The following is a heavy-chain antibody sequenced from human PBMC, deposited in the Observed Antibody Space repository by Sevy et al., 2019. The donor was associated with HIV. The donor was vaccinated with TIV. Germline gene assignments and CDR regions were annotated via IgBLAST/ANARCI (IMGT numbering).Heavy chain of an antibody. CDR3: ARGFLTGLGAEGAFDI. Sequence: SETLSLTCAVYGGSFTSFYWSWIRQTPGKGLEWIGEINHGGSTTYNPSLSSRVNVSVDRSKNQFSLELTSMTVADTAVYFCARGFLTGLGAEGAFDIWGQGTMVTVSS. D-gene: IGHD3-9*01. CDR2: INHGGST. J-gene: IGHJ3*02. V-gene: IGHV4-34*01. CDR1: GGSFTSFY.